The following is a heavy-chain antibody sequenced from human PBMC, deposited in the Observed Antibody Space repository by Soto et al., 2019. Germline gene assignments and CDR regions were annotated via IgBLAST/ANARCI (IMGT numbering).Heavy chain of an antibody. Sequence: QVQLVQSGAEVKKPGASVKVSCKASGYTFTSYDINWVRQATGQGLEWMGWMNPNSGNTGYAQKFQGRVTMTRNTYIRTADMELGSQGSKDTAVYYCARGPRTTVTSHAFDIWGQGTMVTVSS. CDR1: GYTFTSYD. CDR3: ARGPRTTVTSHAFDI. J-gene: IGHJ3*02. V-gene: IGHV1-8*01. CDR2: MNPNSGNT. D-gene: IGHD4-17*01.